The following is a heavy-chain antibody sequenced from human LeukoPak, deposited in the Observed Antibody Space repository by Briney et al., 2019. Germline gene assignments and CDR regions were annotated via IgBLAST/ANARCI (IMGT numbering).Heavy chain of an antibody. J-gene: IGHJ4*02. Sequence: GGSLRLSCLVSGLAFSTYPLHWVRQAPGKGLVWVSRINSDGSSTSYADSVKGRFTISRDNAKNTLYLQMNSLRAEDTAVYYCARVGTAMTIDLDYWGQGTLVTVSS. CDR1: GLAFSTYP. CDR3: ARVGTAMTIDLDY. D-gene: IGHD5-18*01. CDR2: INSDGSST. V-gene: IGHV3-74*01.